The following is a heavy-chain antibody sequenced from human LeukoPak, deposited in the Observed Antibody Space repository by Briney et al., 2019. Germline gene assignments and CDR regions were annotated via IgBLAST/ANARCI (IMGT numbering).Heavy chain of an antibody. D-gene: IGHD4-17*01. Sequence: GASVKVSCKASGYTFTGYYMHWVRQAPGQGLEWMGIINPSGGSTSYAQKFQGRVTMTRDTSTSTVYMELSSLRSEDAAVYYCARNLNDYGGHNPPLYWGQGTLVTVSS. CDR2: INPSGGST. CDR1: GYTFTGYY. J-gene: IGHJ4*02. V-gene: IGHV1-46*01. CDR3: ARNLNDYGGHNPPLY.